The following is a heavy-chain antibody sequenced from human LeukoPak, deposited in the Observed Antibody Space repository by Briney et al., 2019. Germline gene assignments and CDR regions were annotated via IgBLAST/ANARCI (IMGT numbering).Heavy chain of an antibody. V-gene: IGHV3-21*01. D-gene: IGHD3-10*01. J-gene: IGHJ3*02. Sequence: GGSLRLSCEASGFTFGTYDMNWVRRAPGKRLEWVSSITSSSSYAFYADSVKGRFTISRDNSKNTLYLQMNSLRAEDTAVYYCARDRVTMVRGVIRERDAFDIWGQGTMVTVSS. CDR1: GFTFGTYD. CDR3: ARDRVTMVRGVIRERDAFDI. CDR2: ITSSSSYA.